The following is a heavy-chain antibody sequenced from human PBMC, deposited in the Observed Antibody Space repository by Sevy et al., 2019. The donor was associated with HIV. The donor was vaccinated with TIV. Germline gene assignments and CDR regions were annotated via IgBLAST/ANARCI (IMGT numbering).Heavy chain of an antibody. CDR2: FDPEDGET. D-gene: IGHD2-15*01. J-gene: IGHJ3*02. CDR1: GYTLTELS. Sequence: ASVKVSCKVSGYTLTELSMHWVRQAPGKGLEWMGGFDPEDGETIYAQKFQGRVTMTEDTSTDTADMELSSLRSEDTAVYYCATRPLYCSGGSCYSENAFDIWGQGTMVTVSS. V-gene: IGHV1-24*01. CDR3: ATRPLYCSGGSCYSENAFDI.